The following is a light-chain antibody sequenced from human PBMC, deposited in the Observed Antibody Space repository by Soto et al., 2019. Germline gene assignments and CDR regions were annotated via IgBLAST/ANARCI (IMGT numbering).Light chain of an antibody. V-gene: IGLV2-14*03. J-gene: IGLJ1*01. CDR1: SSDVGAYNY. CDR3: SSYPTGAPLYV. Sequence: QSALTQPASVSGSPGQSITISCTGTSSDVGAYNYVSWYRQHPGKAPKLMIYDVSNRPSGVSNRFSGSNSGNTASLTISGFQYEDEANYYCSSYPTGAPLYVFETGTKVTVL. CDR2: DVS.